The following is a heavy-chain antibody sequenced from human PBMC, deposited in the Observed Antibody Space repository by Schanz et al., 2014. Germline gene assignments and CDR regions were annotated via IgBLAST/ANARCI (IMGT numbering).Heavy chain of an antibody. CDR2: IWYDGSNK. D-gene: IGHD5-12*01. V-gene: IGHV3-33*08. J-gene: IGHJ4*02. Sequence: QVQLVESGGGVVQPGRSLRLSCAASGFTFSSYALHWVRQAPGKGLEWVAVIWYDGSNKYYADSVKGRFTISRDNSKNTLFLQMNSLRAEDTAVYDCARKVVATIGGYYDNWGQGTLVTVSS. CDR3: ARKVVATIGGYYDN. CDR1: GFTFSSYA.